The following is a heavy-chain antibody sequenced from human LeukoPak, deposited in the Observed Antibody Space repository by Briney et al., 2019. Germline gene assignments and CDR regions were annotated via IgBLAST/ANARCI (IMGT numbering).Heavy chain of an antibody. CDR1: GYTFTGYY. CDR2: INPNSGGT. J-gene: IGHJ6*02. D-gene: IGHD5-12*01. V-gene: IGHV1-2*02. CDR3: ARVRGYDSFYYYGMDV. Sequence: ASVTVSFKASGYTFTGYYMHWLRQAPGQGLEWMGWINPNSGGTNYAQKFQGRVTMTRDTSTSTAYMELSRLRSDDTAVYYCARVRGYDSFYYYGMDVWGQGTTVTVSS.